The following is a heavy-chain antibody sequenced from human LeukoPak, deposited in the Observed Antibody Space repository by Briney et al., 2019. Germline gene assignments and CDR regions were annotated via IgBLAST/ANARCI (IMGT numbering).Heavy chain of an antibody. V-gene: IGHV3-15*01. CDR2: IKSNHNGATT. J-gene: IGHJ4*02. D-gene: IGHD3-22*01. CDR3: AWDDKSVFDY. Sequence: GGSLRLSCVGSGFSFRDAWLSWVRQAPGKGLEWDGRIKSNHNGATTDYVAPVKDRFTISRDDSKNTLYLQMNSLKIEDTAMYYCAWDDKSVFDYWGQGTLGTVSS. CDR1: GFSFRDAW.